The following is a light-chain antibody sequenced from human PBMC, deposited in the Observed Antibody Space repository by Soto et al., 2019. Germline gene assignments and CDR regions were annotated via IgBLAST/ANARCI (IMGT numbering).Light chain of an antibody. CDR2: EVS. CDR1: SSDVGAYNY. CDR3: CSYTSSNTLV. V-gene: IGLV2-14*01. Sequence: QSALTQPASVSGSPGQSITISCTGTSSDVGAYNYVSWYQQHPGKAPNLMIFEVSDRPSGVSNRFSGSKSGNTASLTISGLQAEAEAEYYCCSYTSSNTLVFGGGTKVTVL. J-gene: IGLJ2*01.